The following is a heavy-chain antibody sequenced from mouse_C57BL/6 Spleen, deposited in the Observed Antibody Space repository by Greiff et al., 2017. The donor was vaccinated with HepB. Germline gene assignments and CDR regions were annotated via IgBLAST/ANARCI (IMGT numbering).Heavy chain of an antibody. CDR2: ISSGSSTI. J-gene: IGHJ3*01. CDR3: ASPRDYGSSLFAY. V-gene: IGHV5-17*01. D-gene: IGHD1-1*01. Sequence: EVKVVESGGGLVKPGGSLKLSCAASGFTFSDYGMHWVRQAPEKGLEWVAYISSGSSTIYYADTVKGRFTISRDNAKNTLFLQMTSLRSEDTAMYYCASPRDYGSSLFAYWGQGTLVTVSA. CDR1: GFTFSDYG.